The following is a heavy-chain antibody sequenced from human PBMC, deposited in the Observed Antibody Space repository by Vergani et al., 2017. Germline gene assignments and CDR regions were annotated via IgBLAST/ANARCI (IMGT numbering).Heavy chain of an antibody. CDR2: IKSKTDGGTT. CDR3: TTDPELRGSPPTTD. V-gene: IGHV3-15*07. CDR1: GFTFSNAW. D-gene: IGHD1-14*01. J-gene: IGHJ4*02. Sequence: EVQLVESGGGLVKPGGSLRLSCAASGFTFSNAWMNWVRQAPGKGLEWVGRIKSKTDGGTTDYAAPVKGRFTIARDDSKNTLYLQMNSLKTEDTAVYYCTTDPELRGSPPTTDWGQGTLVTVSS.